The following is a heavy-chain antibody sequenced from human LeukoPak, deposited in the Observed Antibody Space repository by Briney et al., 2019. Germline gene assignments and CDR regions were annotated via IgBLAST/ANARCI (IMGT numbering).Heavy chain of an antibody. V-gene: IGHV3-33*01. CDR3: ARNENSGWGYFDY. CDR1: GFTFSSYG. Sequence: GGSLRLSCAASGFTFSSYGMHWVRQAPGKGLEWVAVIWYDGSNKYYADSVKGRFTISRDNSKNTLFLQMNSLRAEDTAVYYCARNENSGWGYFDYWGQGTLVTVSS. D-gene: IGHD5-12*01. J-gene: IGHJ4*02. CDR2: IWYDGSNK.